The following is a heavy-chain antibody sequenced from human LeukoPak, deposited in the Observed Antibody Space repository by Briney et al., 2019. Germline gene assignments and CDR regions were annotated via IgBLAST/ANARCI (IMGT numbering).Heavy chain of an antibody. CDR1: GYTFTTYG. V-gene: IGHV1-18*04. Sequence: ASVKVSCKAIGYTFTTYGIAWVRHAPGQGLGWMGWISTYKGTTNYTQKFQGIVAMTTDTSTSAAYMELRSLRSDDTAVSYCARYSSSSYHYMDVWGKGTTVTVSS. CDR3: ARYSSSSYHYMDV. D-gene: IGHD6-13*01. J-gene: IGHJ6*03. CDR2: ISTYKGTT.